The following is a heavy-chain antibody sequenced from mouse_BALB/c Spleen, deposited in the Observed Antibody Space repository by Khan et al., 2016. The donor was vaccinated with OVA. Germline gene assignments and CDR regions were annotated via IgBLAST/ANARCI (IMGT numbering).Heavy chain of an antibody. CDR1: GFTFSSYD. V-gene: IGHV5-6-5*01. Sequence: EVELVESGGGLVKPGGSLKLSCAASGFTFSSYDMSWVRQTPEKRLAWVASISSGGSTYYPDSVKGRFTISRDNVRNILSLQMSSLRSEDTAMYYCARGPSYGSSPCYFDYWGQGTTLTVSS. CDR2: ISSGGST. D-gene: IGHD1-1*01. J-gene: IGHJ2*01. CDR3: ARGPSYGSSPCYFDY.